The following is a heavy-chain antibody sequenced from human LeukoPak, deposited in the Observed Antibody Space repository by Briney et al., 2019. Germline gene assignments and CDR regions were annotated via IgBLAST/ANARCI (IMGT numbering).Heavy chain of an antibody. CDR2: ISYDGTNK. Sequence: GGSLRLSCAASGSTFSSHAMYWVRQARGKGPEWVAFISYDGTNKYYADSVKGRFTISRDDSKNTLYLQMNSLRTDDTAVYYCAQWAGIRGFITPLDYWGQGTLVTVSS. J-gene: IGHJ4*02. CDR1: GSTFSSHA. D-gene: IGHD3-10*01. V-gene: IGHV3-30*18. CDR3: AQWAGIRGFITPLDY.